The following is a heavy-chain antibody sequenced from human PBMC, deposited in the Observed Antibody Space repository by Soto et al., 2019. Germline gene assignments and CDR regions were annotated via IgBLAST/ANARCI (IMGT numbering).Heavy chain of an antibody. CDR1: GFTFTRYS. Sequence: EVQLVESGGGLVKPGGSLRLSCAASGFTFTRYSMNWVCQAPGKGLEWVSSISSTTNYINYGDSMKGRFTISRDNAKNSLYLEMNSLRAEDTAVYYCARESEDLTSNFDYWGQGTLVTVSS. V-gene: IGHV3-21*06. J-gene: IGHJ4*02. CDR3: ARESEDLTSNFDY. CDR2: ISSTTNYI.